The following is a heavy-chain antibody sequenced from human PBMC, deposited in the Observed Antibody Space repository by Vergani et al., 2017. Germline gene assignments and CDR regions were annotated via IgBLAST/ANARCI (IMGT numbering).Heavy chain of an antibody. CDR2: INHSGST. CDR1: GGSSSGYY. V-gene: IGHV4-34*01. D-gene: IGHD1-26*01. J-gene: IGHJ4*02. CDR3: ARVGKRKILPVYYFDY. Sequence: QVQLQQWGAGLLKPSETLSLTCAVYGGSSSGYYWSWIRQPPGKGREWIGEINHSGSTNSNPSLKSRVTISVDTSKNQFSLKLRSVTAADTAVYYCARVGKRKILPVYYFDYWGQGTLVTGSS.